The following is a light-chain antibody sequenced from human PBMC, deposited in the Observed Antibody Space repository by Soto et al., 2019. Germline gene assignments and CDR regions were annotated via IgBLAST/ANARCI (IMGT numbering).Light chain of an antibody. Sequence: EIVLTQSPATLSLSPGEGATLSCRASQTIHNYLAWYQQKPGQPPRLLIDDASNRAAGIPAKFSGSGSGTDFTLTISSLEPEDSAVYYCQQRSAWPPTFGQGTKVEI. V-gene: IGKV3-11*01. CDR2: DAS. CDR3: QQRSAWPPT. CDR1: QTIHNY. J-gene: IGKJ1*01.